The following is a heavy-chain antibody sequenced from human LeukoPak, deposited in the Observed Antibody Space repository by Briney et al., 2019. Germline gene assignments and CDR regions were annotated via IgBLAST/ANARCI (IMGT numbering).Heavy chain of an antibody. CDR3: AKDPNGDYIGAFDN. J-gene: IGHJ3*02. V-gene: IGHV3-23*01. D-gene: IGHD2-8*01. Sequence: GGSLRLSCAASGFTFSIYAMSWVRQAPGKGLEWVSAITSSGGTTKYADSVKGRFTISRDNSKNTLYLQMNSLRAEDTAIYYCAKDPNGDYIGAFDNWGQGTMVTVSS. CDR2: ITSSGGTT. CDR1: GFTFSIYA.